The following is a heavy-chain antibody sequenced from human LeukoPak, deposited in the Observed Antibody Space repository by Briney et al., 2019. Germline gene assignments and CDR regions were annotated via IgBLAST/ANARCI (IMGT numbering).Heavy chain of an antibody. Sequence: GGSLRLSYAPSGFTFSSYAMSWVRQAPGKGLEWVAVISGGGSGTYYADSVRGRFTISRDNSKNTVYLQMNSLRAEDTAIYYCAKAVGSSGYFSRDAFDIWGQGSMVTVSS. J-gene: IGHJ3*02. D-gene: IGHD3-22*01. CDR2: ISGGGSGT. CDR3: AKAVGSSGYFSRDAFDI. V-gene: IGHV3-23*01. CDR1: GFTFSSYA.